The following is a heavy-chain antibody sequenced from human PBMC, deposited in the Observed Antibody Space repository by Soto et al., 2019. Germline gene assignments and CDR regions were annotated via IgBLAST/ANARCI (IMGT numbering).Heavy chain of an antibody. V-gene: IGHV1-3*05. CDR2: INAGNGNT. CDR3: ARDKITAILDY. D-gene: IGHD1-20*01. Sequence: QVQLVQSGAEEKKPGASVKVSCKASGYTFTSYDMHWVRQAPGQRLEWMGWINAGNGNTKYSQKFQGRGTITRDTSASTAYMELSSLSSEDPAVYYCARDKITAILDYWGQGTLVTVSS. CDR1: GYTFTSYD. J-gene: IGHJ4*02.